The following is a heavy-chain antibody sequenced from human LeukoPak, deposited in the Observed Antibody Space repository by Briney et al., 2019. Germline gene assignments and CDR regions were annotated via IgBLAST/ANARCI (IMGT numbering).Heavy chain of an antibody. CDR1: GGSFSGYY. D-gene: IGHD6-19*01. CDR3: ARSRSSGWYDAFDI. V-gene: IGHV4-34*01. J-gene: IGHJ3*02. Sequence: SETLSLTCAVYGGSFSGYYWSWIRQPPGKGLEWTGEINHSGSTNYNPSLKSRVTISVDTSKNQFSLKLSSVTAADTAVYYCARSRSSGWYDAFDIWGQGTMVTVSS. CDR2: INHSGST.